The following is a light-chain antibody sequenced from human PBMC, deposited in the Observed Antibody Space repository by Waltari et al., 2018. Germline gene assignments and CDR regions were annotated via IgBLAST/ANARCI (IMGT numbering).Light chain of an antibody. V-gene: IGLV2-14*03. CDR1: DSDIGAYNY. CDR3: SSYTRRNTVI. CDR2: DVS. Sequence: QSALAQPASVSGSPGQSITISCTGTDSDIGAYNYVSWYQQHPGIAPQLLLYDVSDRPSGVSDRFSGSKSGKTASLTISGLQPEDAADYYCSSYTRRNTVIFGGGTKLTVV. J-gene: IGLJ2*01.